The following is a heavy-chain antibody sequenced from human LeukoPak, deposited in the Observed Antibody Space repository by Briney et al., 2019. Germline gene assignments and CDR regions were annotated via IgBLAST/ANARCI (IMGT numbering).Heavy chain of an antibody. D-gene: IGHD2-15*01. J-gene: IGHJ4*02. Sequence: PGGSLRLSCAASGFTFSSYAMSWLRQAPGKGLAWVSAISGSGGSTCYADSVKGRFTISRDNSKNTLYLQMNSLRAGDTAVYYCARSPRSGGSGYFDYWGQGTLVTVSS. CDR2: ISGSGGST. V-gene: IGHV3-23*01. CDR3: ARSPRSGGSGYFDY. CDR1: GFTFSSYA.